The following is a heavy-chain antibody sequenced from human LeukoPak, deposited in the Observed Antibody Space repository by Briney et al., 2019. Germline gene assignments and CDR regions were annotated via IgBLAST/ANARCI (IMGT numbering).Heavy chain of an antibody. J-gene: IGHJ4*02. V-gene: IGHV4-59*01. CDR3: ASGETGSTLGGY. CDR2: VYDTGNT. CDR1: GGSIRSYY. Sequence: SETLSLTCTVSGGSIRSYYWSWIRQPPGKGLEWIGYVYDTGNTNYNPALKSRVTISVDTSKNQFSLKLTSVTAADTAVYYCASGETGSTLGGYSGQGTLVTVSS. D-gene: IGHD1-1*01.